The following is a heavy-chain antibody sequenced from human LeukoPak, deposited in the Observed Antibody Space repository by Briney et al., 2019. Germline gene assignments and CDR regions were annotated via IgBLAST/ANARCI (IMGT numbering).Heavy chain of an antibody. CDR1: GFTFNTYA. V-gene: IGHV3-23*01. Sequence: GGSLRLSCAASGFTFNTYAMSWVRQAPGKGLEWVSTISGSGGGRFYADSVKGRFTISRDNSKNTLYLQMNGLRAEDTAVYYCAKGGGATCYSTFDYWGQGTLVTVSS. CDR3: AKGGGATCYSTFDY. CDR2: ISGSGGGR. D-gene: IGHD2-15*01. J-gene: IGHJ4*02.